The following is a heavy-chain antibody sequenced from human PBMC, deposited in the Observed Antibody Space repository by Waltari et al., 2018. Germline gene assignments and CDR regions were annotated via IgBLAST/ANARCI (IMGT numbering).Heavy chain of an antibody. Sequence: QVQLHESGPGLVKASETLSLTCAVSGHSVSSGYYWGWIRQPPGKGLEWIGSIYESGSTHYNPSLQSRIIISLERSKNQFSLRVSSVTAADTAVYYCARLDSRIFFDFWGHGILVTVSS. V-gene: IGHV4-38-2*01. CDR3: ARLDSRIFFDF. J-gene: IGHJ4*01. CDR1: GHSVSSGYY. CDR2: IYESGST.